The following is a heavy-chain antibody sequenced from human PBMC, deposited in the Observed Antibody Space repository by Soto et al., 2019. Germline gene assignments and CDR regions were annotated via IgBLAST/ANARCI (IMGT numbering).Heavy chain of an antibody. J-gene: IGHJ2*01. CDR3: ARRLWMGEYNWGDFGL. D-gene: IGHD1-1*01. CDR2: ISYDGSNK. CDR1: GFTFSSYA. V-gene: IGHV3-30-3*01. Sequence: QVQLVESGGGVVQPGRSLRLSCAASGFTFSSYAMHWVRQAPGKGLEWVAVISYDGSNKYYADSVKGRFTISRDNSKNPLNLQRNGMRAEDTAVYYCARRLWMGEYNWGDFGLWGRGTIVTVSS.